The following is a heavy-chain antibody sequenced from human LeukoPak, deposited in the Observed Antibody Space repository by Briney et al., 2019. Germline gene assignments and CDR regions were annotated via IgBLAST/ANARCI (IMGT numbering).Heavy chain of an antibody. CDR1: GFTFSHFW. CDR3: AREDGYCSGGNCYSYFDS. CDR2: IKKTGNET. D-gene: IGHD2-15*01. J-gene: IGHJ4*02. Sequence: PGGSLRLSCAASGFTFSHFWMSWVRQAPGKGLEWVAYIKKTGNETYYVDSVKGRFTITRDNTRNSLFLQMYSLRAEDTAVYFCAREDGYCSGGNCYSYFDSWGQGTLVTVSS. V-gene: IGHV3-7*01.